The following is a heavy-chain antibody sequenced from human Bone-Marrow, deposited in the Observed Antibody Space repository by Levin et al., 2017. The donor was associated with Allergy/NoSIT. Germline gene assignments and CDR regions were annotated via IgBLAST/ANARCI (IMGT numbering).Heavy chain of an antibody. V-gene: IGHV6-1*01. CDR1: GDSVSSNSAA. CDR2: TYFRSKWNV. Sequence: KPSETLSLTCGIAGDSVSSNSAAWNWIRQSPSRGLEWLGRTYFRSKWNVNYADSVNGRITINADTSKHEFSLQIRSVTPEDTAVYYCARGPADPGAFDYWGQGALVTVSS. D-gene: IGHD1-14*01. CDR3: ARGPADPGAFDY. J-gene: IGHJ4*02.